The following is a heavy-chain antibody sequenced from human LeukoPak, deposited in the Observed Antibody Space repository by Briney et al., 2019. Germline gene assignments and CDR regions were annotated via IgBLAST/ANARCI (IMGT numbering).Heavy chain of an antibody. V-gene: IGHV4-59*08. D-gene: IGHD3-10*01. Sequence: SEALSLTCTVSGTAISGYYWSWIRQPPGKGLERIGYIYNTESIYYNPSLKSRVTISVHTSKNQFSLKLSSVTAADTAVYYCARTIMVRGVTPYYYYGMDVWGQGTTVTVSS. CDR3: ARTIMVRGVTPYYYYGMDV. CDR1: GTAISGYY. J-gene: IGHJ6*02. CDR2: IYNTESI.